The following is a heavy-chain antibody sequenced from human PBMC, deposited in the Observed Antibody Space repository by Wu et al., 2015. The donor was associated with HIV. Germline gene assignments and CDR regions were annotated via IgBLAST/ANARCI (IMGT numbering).Heavy chain of an antibody. CDR2: IASYNGNT. CDR1: GYTFANYG. V-gene: IGHV1-18*04. CDR3: ARDDFDL. J-gene: IGHJ2*01. Sequence: QVQLVQSGAEVKKPGASVKVSCKASGYTFANYGVTWVRQAPGQELEWLGWIASYNGNTVYAQQFQGRVTLTTDISTNTAYMELRSLRPDDTAVYYCARDDFDLWGRGTLVTVLL.